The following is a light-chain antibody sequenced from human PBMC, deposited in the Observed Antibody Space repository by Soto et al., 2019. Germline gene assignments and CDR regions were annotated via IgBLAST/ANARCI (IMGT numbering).Light chain of an antibody. CDR2: DVS. J-gene: IGKJ5*01. V-gene: IGKV3-20*01. CDR3: QQYGSSPIT. Sequence: EIVMTQSPPTLSVSPGERATLSCRAGQGVTTNFAWYQQKSGQSPRLLIYDVSIRATGVPARFSGTGSETDFTLTISRLEPEDFAVYYCQQYGSSPITFGQGTRLEIK. CDR1: QGVTTN.